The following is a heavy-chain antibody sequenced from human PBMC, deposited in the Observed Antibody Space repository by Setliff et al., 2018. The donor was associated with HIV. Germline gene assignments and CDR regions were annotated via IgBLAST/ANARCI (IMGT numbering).Heavy chain of an antibody. Sequence: SETLSLTCTVSGGSISSSSYYWGWIRQPPGKGLEWIGSIYYSGSTYYNPSLKSRVTISVDTSKNQFSLKVRYVTAADTAIYYCARARRAGSGPKYFQHWGQGTLVTVSS. D-gene: IGHD2-15*01. CDR2: IYYSGST. J-gene: IGHJ1*01. CDR3: ARARRAGSGPKYFQH. CDR1: GGSISSSSYY. V-gene: IGHV4-39*07.